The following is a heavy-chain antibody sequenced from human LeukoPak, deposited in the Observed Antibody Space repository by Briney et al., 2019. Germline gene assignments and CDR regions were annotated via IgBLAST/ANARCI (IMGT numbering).Heavy chain of an antibody. Sequence: GGSLRLSCAASGFTFSDYYMTWIRQAPGKGLEWVSYMSSSGNLIYYADSVKGRFTISRDNAKNSLYLQMNSLRAEDTAVYYCAKEGDYGSPPYYFDYWGQGTQVTASS. CDR3: AKEGDYGSPPYYFDY. CDR1: GFTFSDYY. CDR2: MSSSGNLI. D-gene: IGHD3-10*01. V-gene: IGHV3-11*01. J-gene: IGHJ4*02.